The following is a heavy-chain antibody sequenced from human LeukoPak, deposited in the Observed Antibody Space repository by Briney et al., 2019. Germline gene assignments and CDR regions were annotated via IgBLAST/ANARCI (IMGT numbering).Heavy chain of an antibody. D-gene: IGHD3-10*01. Sequence: GGSLRLSCAASGFTFSSYAMSWVRQAPGKGLEWVSAISGSGGSTYYADSVKGRFTISRDNAKNSLYLQMNSLRAEDTALYYCAKGPYGSGSYPIDYWGQGTLVTVSS. CDR2: ISGSGGST. V-gene: IGHV3-23*01. J-gene: IGHJ4*02. CDR1: GFTFSSYA. CDR3: AKGPYGSGSYPIDY.